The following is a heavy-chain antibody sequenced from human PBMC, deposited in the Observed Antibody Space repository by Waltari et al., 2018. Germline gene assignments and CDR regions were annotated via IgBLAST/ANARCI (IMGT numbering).Heavy chain of an antibody. V-gene: IGHV3-33*01. CDR2: XWYDGXKK. Sequence: VQLXESGGGXVQPGRSLRXSCAASGFPFSSYGRPWVRQAPDXGLXWVAIXWYDGXKKYYXDSVKGRFTIXKDNSNNTLYLQMNSLRXEDTAVYYXAXTGXGHSSGWYSGDXWGQGTLVTVSS. CDR3: AXTGXGHSSGWYSGDX. CDR1: GFPFSSYG. D-gene: IGHD6-19*01. J-gene: IGHJ4*02.